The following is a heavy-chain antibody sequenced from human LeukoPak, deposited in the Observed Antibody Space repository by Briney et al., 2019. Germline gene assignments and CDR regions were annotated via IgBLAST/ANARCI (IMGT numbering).Heavy chain of an antibody. V-gene: IGHV1-24*01. CDR3: ARVVPAANYYYYMDV. J-gene: IGHJ6*03. D-gene: IGHD2-2*01. CDR1: GYTLTELS. Sequence: ASVKVSCKVSGYTLTELSVHWVRQAPGKGLEWMGGFDPEDGETIYAQKFQGRVTMTEDTSTDTAYMELSSLRSEDTAVYYCARVVPAANYYYYMDVWGKGTTVTISS. CDR2: FDPEDGET.